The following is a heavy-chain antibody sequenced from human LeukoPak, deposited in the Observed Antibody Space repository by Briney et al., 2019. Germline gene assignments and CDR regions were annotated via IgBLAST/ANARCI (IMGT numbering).Heavy chain of an antibody. CDR1: GGTFSSYA. D-gene: IGHD3-16*01. CDR2: IIPIFGTA. CDR3: ARHGNHGLGAHNPPPPPSDY. Sequence: SVKVSCKASGGTFSSYAISWVRQAPGQGLEWMGGIIPIFGTANYAQKFQGRVTITADESTSTAYMELSSLRSEDTAVYYCARHGNHGLGAHNPPPPPSDYWGQGTLVTVSS. V-gene: IGHV1-69*01. J-gene: IGHJ4*02.